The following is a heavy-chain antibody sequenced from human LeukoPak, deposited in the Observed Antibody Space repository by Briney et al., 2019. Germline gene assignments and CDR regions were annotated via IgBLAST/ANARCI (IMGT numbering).Heavy chain of an antibody. CDR2: IIPILGIA. J-gene: IGHJ3*02. Sequence: SVKVSCKASGGTFSSYAISWVRQAPGQGLEWMGRIIPILGIANYAQKFQGRVTITADKSTSTAYMELSSLRSEDTAVYYCARWYSYGSDAFDIWGQGTMVTVSS. CDR3: ARWYSYGSDAFDI. CDR1: GGTFSSYA. V-gene: IGHV1-69*04. D-gene: IGHD5-18*01.